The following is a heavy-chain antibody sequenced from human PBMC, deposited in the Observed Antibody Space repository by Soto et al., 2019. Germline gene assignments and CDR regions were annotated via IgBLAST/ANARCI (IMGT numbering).Heavy chain of an antibody. Sequence: EVQLLESGGGLVQPGGSLRLSCAASGFTFSSYAMSWVRQAPGKGLEWVSAISGSGGSTYYADSVKGRFTISRDNSENTLYLQMNSLRAEDTAVYYCAKNNYGDYTPPYFDYWGQGTLVTVSS. CDR2: ISGSGGST. CDR1: GFTFSSYA. J-gene: IGHJ4*02. V-gene: IGHV3-23*01. D-gene: IGHD4-17*01. CDR3: AKNNYGDYTPPYFDY.